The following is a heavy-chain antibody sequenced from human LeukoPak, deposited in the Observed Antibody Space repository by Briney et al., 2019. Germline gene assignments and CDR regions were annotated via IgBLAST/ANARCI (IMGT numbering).Heavy chain of an antibody. D-gene: IGHD3-10*01. CDR2: IYYSGST. V-gene: IGHV4-31*03. J-gene: IGHJ5*02. Sequence: SETLSLTCTVSGGSISSGGYYWSWIRQHPGKGLEWIGYIYYSGSTYYNPSLKSRATISVDTSKNQFSLKLSSVTAADTAVYYCARRKYYYGSGSYSYWFDPWGQGTLVTVSS. CDR3: ARRKYYYGSGSYSYWFDP. CDR1: GGSISSGGYY.